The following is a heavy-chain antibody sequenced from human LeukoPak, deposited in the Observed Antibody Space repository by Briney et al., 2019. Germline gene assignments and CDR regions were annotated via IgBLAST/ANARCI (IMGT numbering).Heavy chain of an antibody. D-gene: IGHD6-25*01. J-gene: IGHJ5*02. CDR3: ARVAGYLPTRWFDP. CDR1: EFAFRNHW. Sequence: GSLRLSCAASEFAFRNHWMTWVRQAPGKGLEWIGEINYTGSTSYNPSLKSRVTISVDTSQNQFFLLLTSVTAADTAVYYCARVAGYLPTRWFDPWGQGTHVTVSS. CDR2: INYTGST. V-gene: IGHV4-34*01.